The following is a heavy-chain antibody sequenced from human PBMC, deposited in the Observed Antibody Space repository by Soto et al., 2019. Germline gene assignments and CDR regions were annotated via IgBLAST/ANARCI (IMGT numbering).Heavy chain of an antibody. V-gene: IGHV3-30-3*01. D-gene: IGHD6-13*01. CDR3: ARDPRSSSWSLYFDY. CDR2: ISYDGNKR. Sequence: GGSLRLSCAASGFTFSSYAMHWVRQAPGKGLEWVAVISYDGNKRYYADSVKGRFTISRDNSQNTLYLQMNSPRAEDTAVYYCARDPRSSSWSLYFDYWGQGSLVTVSS. J-gene: IGHJ4*02. CDR1: GFTFSSYA.